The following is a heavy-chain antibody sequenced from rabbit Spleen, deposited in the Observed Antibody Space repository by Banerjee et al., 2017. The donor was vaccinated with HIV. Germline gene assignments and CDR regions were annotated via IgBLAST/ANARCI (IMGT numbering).Heavy chain of an antibody. J-gene: IGHJ4*01. D-gene: IGHD4-1*01. Sequence: QLEESGGGLVQPGGSLKLSCTASGFTLSSYYMNWVRQAPGKGLEWIGYIDPVFGITYYANWVNGRFSISRENAQNTVFLQMTSLTAADTATYFCVREVAAKFSLWGPGTLVTVS. V-gene: IGHV1S7*01. CDR2: IDPVFGIT. CDR3: VREVAAKFSL. CDR1: GFTLSSYY.